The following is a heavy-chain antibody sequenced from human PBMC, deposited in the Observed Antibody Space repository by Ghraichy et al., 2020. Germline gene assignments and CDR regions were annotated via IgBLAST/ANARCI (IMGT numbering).Heavy chain of an antibody. D-gene: IGHD3-10*01. CDR3: TCSSGELSRDY. CDR2: IRSKANSYAT. Sequence: GESLNISCAASGFTFSGSAMHWVRQASGKGLEWVGRIRSKANSYATAYAASVKGRFTISRDDSKNTAYLQMNSLKTEDTAVYYCTCSSGELSRDYWGQGTLVTVSS. CDR1: GFTFSGSA. V-gene: IGHV3-73*01. J-gene: IGHJ4*02.